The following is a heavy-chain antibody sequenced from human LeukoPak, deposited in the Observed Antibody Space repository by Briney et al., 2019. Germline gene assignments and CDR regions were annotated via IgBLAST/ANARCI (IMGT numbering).Heavy chain of an antibody. V-gene: IGHV4-59*12. CDR1: GGSISSYY. Sequence: SETLSLTCTVSGGSISSYYWSWIRQPPGKGLEWIGYIYYSGSTNYNPSLKSRVTISVDKSKNQFSLKLSSVTAADTAVYYCAREPPYYYDSSGSEPSFDYWGQGTLVTVSS. CDR3: AREPPYYYDSSGSEPSFDY. CDR2: IYYSGST. J-gene: IGHJ4*02. D-gene: IGHD3-22*01.